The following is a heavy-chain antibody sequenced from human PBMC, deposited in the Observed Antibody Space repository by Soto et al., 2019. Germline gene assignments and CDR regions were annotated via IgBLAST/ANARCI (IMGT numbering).Heavy chain of an antibody. Sequence: GGSLTLSCEDSGFTFSRSCMHWVRQAPGTGLAWVALISYDGSNTYYADSVKGRFTISRDNSKNTLYLQMNSLRAEDTAVYYCGKMGIDCYDSSWYLNSDSFDICGQGTMVTVS. CDR1: GFTFSRSC. D-gene: IGHD3-22*01. V-gene: IGHV3-30*18. CDR2: ISYDGSNT. CDR3: GKMGIDCYDSSWYLNSDSFDI. J-gene: IGHJ3*02.